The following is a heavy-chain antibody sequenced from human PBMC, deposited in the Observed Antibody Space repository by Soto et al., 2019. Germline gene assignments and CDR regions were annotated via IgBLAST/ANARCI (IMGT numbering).Heavy chain of an antibody. CDR1: GDTFSHYV. CDR2: LAPISGSP. J-gene: IGHJ3*01. D-gene: IGHD1-26*01. V-gene: IGHV1-69*18. Sequence: VQMVQSGAEVKEPGSSVQVSCTTSGDTFSHYVMSWVRQAPGQGLEWMGSLAPISGSPNYAERFEGRLTISADAGTSTMYMELRSLKYDDTAVYYCARIGVGSRRWGQGTMVTVSS. CDR3: ARIGVGSRR.